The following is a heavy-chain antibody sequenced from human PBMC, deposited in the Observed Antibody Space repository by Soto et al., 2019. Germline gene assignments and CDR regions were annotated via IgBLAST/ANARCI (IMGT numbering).Heavy chain of an antibody. Sequence: QVQLQESGPGLVKPSQTLSLTCAVSGGSISSVDYYWSWIRHLPGEDLEWIGYIHYSGSTSYNPSLKSRVTMSVDTSKNHFSLKLRSVSAADTAVYYCARENVGREHAEIDYWGQGTLVTVSS. V-gene: IGHV4-31*11. J-gene: IGHJ4*02. CDR2: IHYSGST. CDR3: ARENVGREHAEIDY. CDR1: GGSISSVDYY. D-gene: IGHD3-10*01.